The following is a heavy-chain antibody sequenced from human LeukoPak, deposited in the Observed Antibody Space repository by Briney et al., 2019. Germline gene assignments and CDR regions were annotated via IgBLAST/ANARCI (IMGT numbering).Heavy chain of an antibody. Sequence: GGSLRLSCAASGFTVSSNYMSWVRQAPGKGLEWVSVIYSGGSTYYADSVKGRFTISRDNSKNTLYLQMNSLRAEDTAVYYCVRGYRASAYSSSSGDAFDIWGQGTMVAVSS. V-gene: IGHV3-66*02. CDR1: GFTVSSNY. D-gene: IGHD6-6*01. CDR2: IYSGGST. J-gene: IGHJ3*02. CDR3: VRGYRASAYSSSSGDAFDI.